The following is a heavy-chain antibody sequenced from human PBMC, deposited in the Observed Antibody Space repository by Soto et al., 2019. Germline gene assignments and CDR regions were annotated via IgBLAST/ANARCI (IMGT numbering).Heavy chain of an antibody. CDR3: ARDYSGYEFDY. J-gene: IGHJ4*02. CDR1: GFTFSSYG. V-gene: IGHV3-33*01. CDR2: IWYDGSNK. Sequence: QVQLVASGGGVVQPGRSLRLSCAASGFTFSSYGMHWVRQAPGKGLEWVAVIWYDGSNKYYADSVKGRFTISRDNSKNTLYLQMNSLRAEDTAVYYCARDYSGYEFDYWGQGTLVTVSS. D-gene: IGHD5-12*01.